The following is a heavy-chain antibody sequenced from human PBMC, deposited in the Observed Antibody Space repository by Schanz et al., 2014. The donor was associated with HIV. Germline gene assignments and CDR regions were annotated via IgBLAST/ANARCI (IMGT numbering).Heavy chain of an antibody. V-gene: IGHV3-33*08. J-gene: IGHJ6*02. D-gene: IGHD3-10*01. CDR2: IWYDGSNK. CDR1: GFTFSSYA. CDR3: ARGSGPYYYYYGMDV. Sequence: VQLMESGGGLVQPGRSLRLSCAASGFTFSSYAMHWVRQAPGKGLEWVAVIWYDGSNKYYADSVKGRFTISRDNSKNTLYLQMNSLRADDTAVYYCARGSGPYYYYYGMDVWGQGTTVTVSS.